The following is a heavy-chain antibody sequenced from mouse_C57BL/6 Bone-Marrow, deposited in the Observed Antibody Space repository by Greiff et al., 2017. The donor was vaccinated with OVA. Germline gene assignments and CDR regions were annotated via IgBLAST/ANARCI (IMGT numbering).Heavy chain of an antibody. Sequence: VQLKQSGAELVRPGASVKLSCTASGFNIKDDYMHWVKQRPEQGLEWIGWIDPENGDTEYASKFQGKATITADTSSNTAYLQLSSLTSEDTADYYCTTRGGGNYFFFACWGQGTLVTVAA. CDR3: TTRGGGNYFFFAC. D-gene: IGHD2-1*01. CDR2: IDPENGDT. J-gene: IGHJ3*01. CDR1: GFNIKDDY. V-gene: IGHV14-4*01.